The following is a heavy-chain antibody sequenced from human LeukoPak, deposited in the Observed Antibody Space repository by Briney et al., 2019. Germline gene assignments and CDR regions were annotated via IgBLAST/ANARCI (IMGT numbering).Heavy chain of an antibody. CDR3: ARGGVIAVPYFYYGMDV. D-gene: IGHD6-19*01. V-gene: IGHV4-30-2*01. Sequence: SQTLSLTCAVSGGSISSGGYSWSWIRQPPGKGLEWIGYIYHSGSTYYNPSLKSRVTISVDRSKNQFSLKLSSVTAADTAVYYCARGGVIAVPYFYYGMDVWGQGTTVTVSS. J-gene: IGHJ6*02. CDR1: GGSISSGGYS. CDR2: IYHSGST.